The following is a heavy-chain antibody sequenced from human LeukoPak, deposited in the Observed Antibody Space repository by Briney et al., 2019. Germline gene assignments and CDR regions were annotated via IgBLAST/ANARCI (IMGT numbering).Heavy chain of an antibody. D-gene: IGHD6-13*01. CDR3: VRSLATSGMY. CDR1: GGSISSGGYY. Sequence: SETLSLTCTVSGGSISSGGYYWGWIRQPPGKGLEWIGSTPYSGDTVYNPSLKSRIIISVDTSKNQFSLKLTSVTAADTAVYYCVRSLATSGMYWGQGTLVTVSS. CDR2: TPYSGDT. V-gene: IGHV4-39*01. J-gene: IGHJ4*02.